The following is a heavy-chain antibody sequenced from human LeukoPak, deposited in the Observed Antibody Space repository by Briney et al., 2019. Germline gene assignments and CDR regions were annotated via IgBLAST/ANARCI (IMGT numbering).Heavy chain of an antibody. CDR2: IYTSGST. Sequence: SETLSLTRTVSGGSISSGSYYWSWIRQPAGKGLEWIGRIYTSGSTNYNPSLKSRVTISVDTSKNQFSLKLSSVTAADTAVYYCAREAGGYCSSTSCPPNLFDYWGQGTLVTVSS. D-gene: IGHD2-2*01. J-gene: IGHJ4*02. V-gene: IGHV4-61*02. CDR3: AREAGGYCSSTSCPPNLFDY. CDR1: GGSISSGSYY.